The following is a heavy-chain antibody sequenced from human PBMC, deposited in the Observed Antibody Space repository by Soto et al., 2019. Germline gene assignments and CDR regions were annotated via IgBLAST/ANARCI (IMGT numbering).Heavy chain of an antibody. V-gene: IGHV1-69*06. J-gene: IGHJ4*02. CDR2: IIPLFGTP. D-gene: IGHD6-19*01. CDR3: ARAFSSGWGGDFDY. Sequence: HVQLVPSGAEVKQPGSSVKVSCKAFGGTFSSYALSWVRQAPGQGLEWMGGIIPLFGTPNYAQNFQGRVTITADKSTSTAYLELASLRSDDKAVYYCARAFSSGWGGDFDYCAQGTLFIVSS. CDR1: GGTFSSYA.